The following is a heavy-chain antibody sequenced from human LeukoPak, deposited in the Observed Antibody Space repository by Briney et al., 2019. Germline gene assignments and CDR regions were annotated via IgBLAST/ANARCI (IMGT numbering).Heavy chain of an antibody. CDR1: GGTFGSYA. J-gene: IGHJ4*02. CDR2: IIPMFGTA. Sequence: SVKVSCKSSGGTFGSYAISWVRQAPGQGLEWVGGIIPMFGTANYAQKFQGRVTITTDESTSTAYMDLSSLRSEETAVYYCARERGRIAVAGRELDYWGEGTPVTV. D-gene: IGHD6-19*01. V-gene: IGHV1-69*05. CDR3: ARERGRIAVAGRELDY.